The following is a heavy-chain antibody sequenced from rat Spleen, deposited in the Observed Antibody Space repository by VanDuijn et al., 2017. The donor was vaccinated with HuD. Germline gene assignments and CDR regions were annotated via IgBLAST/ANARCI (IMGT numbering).Heavy chain of an antibody. D-gene: IGHD1-1*01. CDR3: TRETPYYSGFDY. J-gene: IGHJ2*01. CDR2: IIYDGSRT. Sequence: EVQLVESDGGLVQPGRSLKLSCAASGFTFSDYNMAWVRQAPKKGLEWVATIIYDGSRTYYRDSVKGRFTISRDNAQNTLYLQMNSLRSEDTATYYCTRETPYYSGFDYWGQGVMVTVSS. V-gene: IGHV5S10*01. CDR1: GFTFSDYN.